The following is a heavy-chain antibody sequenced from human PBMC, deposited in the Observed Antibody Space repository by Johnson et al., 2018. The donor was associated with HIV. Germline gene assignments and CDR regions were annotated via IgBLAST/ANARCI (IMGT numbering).Heavy chain of an antibody. Sequence: VQLVESGGGLVQPGGSLRLSCAASGFTFSSYWMSWVRQAPGKGLEWVANIKQDGSEKYYVDSVKGRFTISRDNAKNSLYLQTNSLRAEDTALYYCVRGGLGYQNIHDALDIWGQGTMVTVSS. CDR2: IKQDGSEK. CDR1: GFTFSSYW. CDR3: VRGGLGYQNIHDALDI. D-gene: IGHD2-2*01. V-gene: IGHV3-7*03. J-gene: IGHJ3*02.